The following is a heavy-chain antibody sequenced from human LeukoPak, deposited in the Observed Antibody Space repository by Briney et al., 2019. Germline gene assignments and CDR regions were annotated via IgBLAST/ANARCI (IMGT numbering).Heavy chain of an antibody. CDR1: GFTFSSYG. CDR3: ANFETGTDAFDI. J-gene: IGHJ3*02. Sequence: GGSLRLSCAASGFTFSSYGMHWVRQAPGKGLEWVAVISYDGSNKYYADSVKGRFTISRDNSKNTLYLQMNSLRAEDTAVYYCANFETGTDAFDIWGQGTMVTVSS. V-gene: IGHV3-30*18. D-gene: IGHD1-1*01. CDR2: ISYDGSNK.